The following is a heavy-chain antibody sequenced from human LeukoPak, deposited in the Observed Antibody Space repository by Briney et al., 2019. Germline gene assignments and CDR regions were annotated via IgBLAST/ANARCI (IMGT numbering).Heavy chain of an antibody. J-gene: IGHJ4*02. CDR3: ARDPNSSSSAFDY. V-gene: IGHV1-2*02. CDR2: INPNSGGT. D-gene: IGHD6-6*01. Sequence: ASVKVSCKASGYTFTGYYMHWVRQAPGQGLEWVGWINPNSGGTNYAQKFQGRVTMTRDTSISTAYMELSRLRSDDTAVYYCARDPNSSSSAFDYWGQGTLVTVSS. CDR1: GYTFTGYY.